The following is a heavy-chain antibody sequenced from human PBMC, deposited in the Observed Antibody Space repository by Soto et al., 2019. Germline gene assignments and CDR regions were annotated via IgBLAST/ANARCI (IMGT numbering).Heavy chain of an antibody. D-gene: IGHD6-19*01. CDR1: GYPFTSYG. V-gene: IGHV1-18*01. CDR3: ARDRIIAVTGLLPY. Sequence: QVQLVQSGAEVKKPGASVKVSCKTSGYPFTSYGINWVRQAPGQGPEWMGWISAYNGKTSYTQKFQGRVTMTTDTSTSTAYLELRSLRSDDTAVYYCARDRIIAVTGLLPYWGQGTLVTVSS. CDR2: ISAYNGKT. J-gene: IGHJ4*02.